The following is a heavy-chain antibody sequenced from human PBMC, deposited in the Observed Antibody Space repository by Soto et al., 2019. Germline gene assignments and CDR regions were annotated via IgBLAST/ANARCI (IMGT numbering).Heavy chain of an antibody. D-gene: IGHD6-25*01. V-gene: IGHV3-9*01. Sequence: PGGSLRLSCAASGFTFDYFAMHWVRQAQGKGLEWVSGVDWNSGSTAYADSVKGRFTISRDNARNSLYLQMNSLRAEDTALYYCVKGRGSYEVKFGMDVWGQGTTVTVSS. CDR2: VDWNSGST. CDR1: GFTFDYFA. J-gene: IGHJ6*02. CDR3: VKGRGSYEVKFGMDV.